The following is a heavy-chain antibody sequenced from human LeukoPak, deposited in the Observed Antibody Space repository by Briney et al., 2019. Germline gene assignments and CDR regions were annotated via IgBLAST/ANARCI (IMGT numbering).Heavy chain of an antibody. V-gene: IGHV4-38-2*02. J-gene: IGHJ5*02. D-gene: IGHD1-7*01. CDR2: IYHSGST. CDR1: DYSISSGYY. Sequence: SETLSLTCTVSDYSISSGYYWGWIRQPPGKGLEWIGSIYHSGSTYYNPSLESRVTISVDTSKNQFSLKLSSVTAADTAVYYCASLSSRGITGTTPWGQGTLVTVSS. CDR3: ASLSSRGITGTTP.